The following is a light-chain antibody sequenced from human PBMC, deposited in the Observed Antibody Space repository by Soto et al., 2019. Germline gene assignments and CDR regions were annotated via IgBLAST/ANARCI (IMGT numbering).Light chain of an antibody. CDR2: GNT. CDR1: SSNIGANYD. CDR3: QSYDSSLSAHNYV. Sequence: QSVLTQPPAVSGAPGQRVTISCTRSSSNIGANYDVHWYQQLPGTAPKLLIYGNTNRPSGVPDRFSGSKSGTSASLAITGLQAEDEADYYCQSYDSSLSAHNYVFGTGTKLTVL. V-gene: IGLV1-40*01. J-gene: IGLJ1*01.